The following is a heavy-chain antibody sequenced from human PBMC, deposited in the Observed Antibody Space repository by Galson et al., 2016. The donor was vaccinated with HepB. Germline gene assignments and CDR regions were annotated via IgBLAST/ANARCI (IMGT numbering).Heavy chain of an antibody. V-gene: IGHV4-61*01. CDR2: VTYSGST. D-gene: IGHD3-3*01. CDR3: ARDVHSGYDFWSGSRWYGMDV. CDR1: GGSVSSGSYL. Sequence: SETLSLTCTVSGGSVSSGSYLWSWIRQTPGKRLEWIGYVTYSGSTKYNPSLKSRVSVLVDTSKNQFSLKLTSATAADTAVYDCARDVHSGYDFWSGSRWYGMDVCGQGTTVIVAS. J-gene: IGHJ6*02.